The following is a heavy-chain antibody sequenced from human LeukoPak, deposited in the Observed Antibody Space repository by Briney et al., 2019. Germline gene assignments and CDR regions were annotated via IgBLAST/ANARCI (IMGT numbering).Heavy chain of an antibody. CDR1: GGSFSNYY. CDR3: ARRWKYGRNYYIDV. V-gene: IGHV4-34*01. D-gene: IGHD1-7*01. CDR2: INDSGRT. J-gene: IGHJ6*03. Sequence: SETLSLTCAVYGGSFSNYYWSWIRQTPGKGIEWIGEINDSGRTNYNPSLMSRVTVSVDTSKNQFSLRLTSVTATDTAVYYCARRWKYGRNYYIDVWGKGAAVSVSS.